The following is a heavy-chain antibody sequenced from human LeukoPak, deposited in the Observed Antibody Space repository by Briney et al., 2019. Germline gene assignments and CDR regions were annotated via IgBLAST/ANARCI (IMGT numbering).Heavy chain of an antibody. CDR3: ARGGSYYDILTGLEY. CDR2: IYYSGST. D-gene: IGHD3-9*01. CDR1: GGSISSSSYY. Sequence: SETLSLTCTVSGGSISSSSYYWGWIRQPPGKGLEWIGSIYYSGSTYYNPSLKSRVTISVDTSKNQFSLKLSSVTAADTAVYYCARGGSYYDILTGLEYWGQGTLVTVSS. V-gene: IGHV4-39*07. J-gene: IGHJ4*02.